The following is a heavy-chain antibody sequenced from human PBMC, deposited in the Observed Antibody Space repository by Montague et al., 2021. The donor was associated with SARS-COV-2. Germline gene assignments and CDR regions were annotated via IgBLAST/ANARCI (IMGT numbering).Heavy chain of an antibody. J-gene: IGHJ4*02. CDR3: AKELRGVVVVGALAQTYFDH. CDR2: ISGGGDNT. V-gene: IGHV3-23*01. CDR1: GFTLSNYA. D-gene: IGHD2-15*01. Sequence: SLRLSCAASGFTLSNYAMSWVRQAPGKGLEWVSAISGGGDNTYYTDSVXGLFTISRDNPKNTVYLQMHSLRAEDTAVYYCAKELRGVVVVGALAQTYFDHWGQGTFVTGSS.